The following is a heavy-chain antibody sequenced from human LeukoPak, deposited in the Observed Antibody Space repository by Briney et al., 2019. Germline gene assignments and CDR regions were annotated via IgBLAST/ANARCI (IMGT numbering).Heavy chain of an antibody. CDR1: GFTFSSYA. D-gene: IGHD3-9*01. V-gene: IGHV3-33*08. CDR2: IWYDGSNK. CDR3: ARGNFDWLQYGHAFDI. J-gene: IGHJ3*02. Sequence: GGSLRLSCAASGFTFSSYAMSWVRQAPGKGQEWVAVIWYDGSNKYYADSVKGRFTISRDNSKNTLYLQMNSLRAEDTAVYYCARGNFDWLQYGHAFDIWGQGTMVTVSS.